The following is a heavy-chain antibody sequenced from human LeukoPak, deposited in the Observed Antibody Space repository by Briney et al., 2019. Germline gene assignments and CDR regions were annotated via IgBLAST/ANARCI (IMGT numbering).Heavy chain of an antibody. CDR2: IKSKTDGGTT. D-gene: IGHD5-12*01. V-gene: IGHV3-15*01. CDR3: TTGSGYDYVSTRYYGMDV. J-gene: IGHJ6*02. CDR1: GFTFSNAW. Sequence: GGSLRLSCAASGFTFSNAWMSWVRQAPGKGLEWVGRIKSKTDGGTTDYAAPVKGRFTISRDDSKTTLYLQMNSLKTEDTAVYYCTTGSGYDYVSTRYYGMDVWGQGTTVTVSS.